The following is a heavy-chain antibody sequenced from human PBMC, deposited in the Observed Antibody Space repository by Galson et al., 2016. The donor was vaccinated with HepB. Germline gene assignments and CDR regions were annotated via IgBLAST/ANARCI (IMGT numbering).Heavy chain of an antibody. Sequence: TLSLTCAVYGGSPGTSFSNYWWNWIRQSPGKGLGWIGEVNHGGDANYNPSLKSRVTISVDTSKDQLSLKLSSVTAADTADYYCARVNAWNYRDRRAWFDPWGQGTLVTVSS. J-gene: IGHJ5*02. V-gene: IGHV4-34*01. CDR3: ARVNAWNYRDRRAWFDP. CDR2: VNHGGDA. CDR1: GGSPGTSFSNYW. D-gene: IGHD1-7*01.